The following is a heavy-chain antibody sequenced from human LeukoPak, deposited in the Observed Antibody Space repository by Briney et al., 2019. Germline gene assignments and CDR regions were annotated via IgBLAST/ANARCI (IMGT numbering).Heavy chain of an antibody. CDR2: IYSVVST. J-gene: IGHJ4*02. V-gene: IGHV3-53*01. CDR1: GFTVSSNY. D-gene: IGHD3-9*01. CDR3: ARVRDDILTGYPPPDFDY. Sequence: GGSLRLSCAASGFTVSSNYMSWVRQAPGKGLEGFSVIYSVVSTYYADSVKGRFTISRDNSKNTLYLQMNSLRAEDTAVYYCARVRDDILTGYPPPDFDYWGQGTLVTVSS.